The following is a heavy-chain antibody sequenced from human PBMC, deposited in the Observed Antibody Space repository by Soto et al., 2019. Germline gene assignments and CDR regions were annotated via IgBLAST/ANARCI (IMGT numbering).Heavy chain of an antibody. CDR3: ARGAGIAVAGTSFDY. CDR2: ISYDGSNK. Sequence: QVQLVESGGGVVQPGRSLRLSCAASGFTFSSYTMHWVRQAPGKGLEWVALISYDGSNKYYAESVKGRFTISRDNSKNTLYLQMNSLRAEDTAVYYCARGAGIAVAGTSFDYWGQGTLVTVSS. J-gene: IGHJ4*02. D-gene: IGHD6-19*01. V-gene: IGHV3-30-3*01. CDR1: GFTFSSYT.